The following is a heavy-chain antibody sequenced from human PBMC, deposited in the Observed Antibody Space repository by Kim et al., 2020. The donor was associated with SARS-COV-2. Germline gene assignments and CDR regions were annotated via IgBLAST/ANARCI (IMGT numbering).Heavy chain of an antibody. J-gene: IGHJ6*02. Sequence: SQTLSLTCAISGDSVSSNSAAWNWIRQSPSRGLEWLGRTYYRSKWYNDYAVSVKSRITINPDTSKNQFSLQLNSVTPEDTAVYYCARGGLRYFDWLLPGYYCYGMDVWGQGTTVTVSS. CDR2: TYYRSKWYN. D-gene: IGHD3-9*01. V-gene: IGHV6-1*01. CDR3: ARGGLRYFDWLLPGYYCYGMDV. CDR1: GDSVSSNSAA.